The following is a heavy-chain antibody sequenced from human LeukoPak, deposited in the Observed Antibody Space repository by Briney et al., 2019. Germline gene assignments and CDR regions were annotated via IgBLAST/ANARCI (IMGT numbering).Heavy chain of an antibody. J-gene: IGHJ1*01. CDR2: IYYSGST. Sequence: PSETLSLTCTVSGGSISSSSYYWGWIRQPPGKGLEWIGSIYYSGSTYYNPSLKSRVTISVDTSKNQFSLKLSSVTAADTAVYYCARSEQWLVGTTAEYFQHWGQGTLVTVSS. CDR3: ARSEQWLVGTTAEYFQH. CDR1: GGSISSSSYY. V-gene: IGHV4-39*07. D-gene: IGHD6-19*01.